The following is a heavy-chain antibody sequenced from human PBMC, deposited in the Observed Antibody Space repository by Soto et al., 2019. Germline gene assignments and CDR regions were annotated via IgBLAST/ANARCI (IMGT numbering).Heavy chain of an antibody. D-gene: IGHD6-13*01. J-gene: IGHJ6*02. V-gene: IGHV1-46*01. CDR3: ARDRRIAAAGRTNYYYYYGMDV. CDR2: INPSGGST. Sequence: ASVKVSCKASGYTFTSYYMHWVRQAPGQGLKWMGIINPSGGSTSYAQKFQGRVTMTRDTSTSTVYMELSSLRSEDTAVYYCARDRRIAAAGRTNYYYYYGMDVWGQGTTVTVSS. CDR1: GYTFTSYY.